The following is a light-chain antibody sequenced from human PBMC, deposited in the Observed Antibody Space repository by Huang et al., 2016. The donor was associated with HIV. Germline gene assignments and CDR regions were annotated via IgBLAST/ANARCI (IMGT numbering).Light chain of an antibody. J-gene: IGKJ5*01. V-gene: IGKV3D-15*01. CDR1: QSVGNN. Sequence: EIVMTQSPATLSVSLGERATLSCRASQSVGNNLAWYQLKPGQAPRLLSYDASTRATAIAARFSGSGSGTEFTLTISSLQSEDFALYSCQQYNNWPLLTFGQGTRLEIK. CDR3: QQYNNWPLLT. CDR2: DAS.